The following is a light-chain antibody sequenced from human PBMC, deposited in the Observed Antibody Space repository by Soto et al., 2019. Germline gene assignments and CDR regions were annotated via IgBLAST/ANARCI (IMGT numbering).Light chain of an antibody. CDR2: EVS. Sequence: QSALTQPPSASGAPGQSVTISFTGTSSDVGRHNYVSWYQQHPGKAPKLLIFEVSKRPSGVPDRFSASKSGMTASLTVSVLQPEDAAAYYCSSYTDTDNFVIFGGGTQLTVL. V-gene: IGLV2-8*01. CDR1: SSDVGRHNY. J-gene: IGLJ2*01. CDR3: SSYTDTDNFVI.